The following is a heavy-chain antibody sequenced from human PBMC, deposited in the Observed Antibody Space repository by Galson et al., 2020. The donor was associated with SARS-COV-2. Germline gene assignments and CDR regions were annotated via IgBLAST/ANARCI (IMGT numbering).Heavy chain of an antibody. J-gene: IGHJ4*01. CDR1: GYTFTGYY. D-gene: IGHD2-2*02. Sequence: ASVKVSCKASGYTFTGYYMQWVRQAPGQGLEWMGWINPNSGGTNYAQKFQGWVTMTRDTSISTAYMELSRLSSDDTAVYYCARESFCSSTSCYIDYWGHGTLVTVSS. V-gene: IGHV1-2*04. CDR3: ARESFCSSTSCYIDY. CDR2: INPNSGGT.